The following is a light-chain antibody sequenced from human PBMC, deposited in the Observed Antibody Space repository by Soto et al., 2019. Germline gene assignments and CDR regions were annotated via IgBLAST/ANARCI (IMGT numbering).Light chain of an antibody. Sequence: QSVLTQPASVSGSPGQSITISCTGTSGDIGAHNFVSRYQQHPGKAPKLMLYDVNIRPSGVSNRFSGSKSGNTASLTISGLQAEDEADYYCTSWTTSTTMIFGGGTK. CDR2: DVN. CDR1: SGDIGAHNF. J-gene: IGLJ2*01. V-gene: IGLV2-14*03. CDR3: TSWTTSTTMI.